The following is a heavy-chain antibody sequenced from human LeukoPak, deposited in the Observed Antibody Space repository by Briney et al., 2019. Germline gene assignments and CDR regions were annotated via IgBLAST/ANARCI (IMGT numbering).Heavy chain of an antibody. CDR2: ISGSGGTT. CDR1: GFTFSTYA. J-gene: IGHJ4*02. Sequence: GGSLRLSCAASGFTFSTYAMSWVRQAPGKGLEWVSAISGSGGTTYYADSVKGRFTISRDNSKNTLYLQMNSLRAEDTAVYYCAKLTLVGSYNFDYWGQGTLVTVSS. D-gene: IGHD1-26*01. CDR3: AKLTLVGSYNFDY. V-gene: IGHV3-23*01.